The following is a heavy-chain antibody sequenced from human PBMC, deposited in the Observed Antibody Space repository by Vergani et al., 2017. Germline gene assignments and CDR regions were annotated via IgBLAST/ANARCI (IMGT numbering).Heavy chain of an antibody. D-gene: IGHD3-10*01. CDR2: VDPEDGET. CDR3: ATDYVGVGEQPSNWFDP. J-gene: IGHJ5*02. V-gene: IGHV1-69-2*01. Sequence: EVQLVQSGAEVKKPGATVKISCKVSGYTFTDYYMHWVQQAPGKGLEWMGLVDPEDGETIYAEKFQGRVTITTDTSTDTAYMELSSLRSEDTAVYYCATDYVGVGEQPSNWFDPWGQGTLVTVSS. CDR1: GYTFTDYY.